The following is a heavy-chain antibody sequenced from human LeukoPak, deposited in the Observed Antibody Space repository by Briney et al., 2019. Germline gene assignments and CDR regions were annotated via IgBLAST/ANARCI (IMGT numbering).Heavy chain of an antibody. Sequence: AGGSLRLSCAASGFTFSSYEMNWVRQAPGKGLEWVSYISSSGSTIYYADSVKGRFTISRDNAKNSLYLQMNSLRAEDTAVYYCARAPMEQWPDIDWYFDLWGRGTLVTVSS. CDR2: ISSSGSTI. CDR1: GFTFSSYE. CDR3: ARAPMEQWPDIDWYFDL. V-gene: IGHV3-48*03. J-gene: IGHJ2*01. D-gene: IGHD6-19*01.